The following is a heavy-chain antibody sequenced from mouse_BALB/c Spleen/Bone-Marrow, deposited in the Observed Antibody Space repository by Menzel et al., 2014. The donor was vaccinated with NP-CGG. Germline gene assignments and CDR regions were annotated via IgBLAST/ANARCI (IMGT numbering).Heavy chain of an antibody. D-gene: IGHD1-2*01. V-gene: IGHV7-3*02. Sequence: EVQLVESGGGLVQPGGSLRLSCAPSGFTFTDYYMSWVRQPPGKALEWLGFIRNKANGYTTEYSASVKGRFTISRDNSQSILYLQMNTLRAEDSATYYCPRDNYYGYHWYFDVWGAGTTVTVSS. J-gene: IGHJ1*01. CDR2: IRNKANGYTT. CDR3: PRDNYYGYHWYFDV. CDR1: GFTFTDYY.